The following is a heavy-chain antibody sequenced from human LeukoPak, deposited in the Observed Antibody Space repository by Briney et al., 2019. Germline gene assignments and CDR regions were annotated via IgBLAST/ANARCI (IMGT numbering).Heavy chain of an antibody. J-gene: IGHJ4*02. V-gene: IGHV4-61*01. CDR3: VREHDWGDFDF. CDR1: GGSVISGSYY. D-gene: IGHD3-9*01. CDR2: VSHSGNT. Sequence: KTSETLSLTCTVSGGSVISGSYYWSWIRQPPGKELEWIGYVSHSGNTNYNPSLKSRVTISKDTSKNQFSLTLSSVTAADTAVYYCVREHDWGDFDFWGQGTLVTVSS.